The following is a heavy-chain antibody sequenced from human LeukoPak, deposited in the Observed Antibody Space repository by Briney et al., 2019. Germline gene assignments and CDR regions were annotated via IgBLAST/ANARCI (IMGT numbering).Heavy chain of an antibody. CDR2: ISWNSGSV. CDR1: GFNFPDHA. Sequence: GRSMRLSSAVYGFNFPDHAIHWVRQAPGKGLEWVSGISWNSGSVTYADSVKGRFTISRDNAKNSLYLQMNSLRAEDTAVYYWAGGGGGYCNASSCSQDSWGQGTLVTVSS. J-gene: IGHJ4*02. CDR3: AGGGGGYCNASSCSQDS. D-gene: IGHD2-15*01. V-gene: IGHV3-9*01.